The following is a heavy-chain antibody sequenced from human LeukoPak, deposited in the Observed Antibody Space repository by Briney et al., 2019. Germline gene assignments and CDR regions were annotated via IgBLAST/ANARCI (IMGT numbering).Heavy chain of an antibody. Sequence: GGSLRLSCVASGFTVSSYYVSWVRQAPGKGLEWVSVIYSGGSAYYADSVEGRFTVSRDNSKNTLYLEMKSLRADDTAVYYCARDLHPRLTGYFDYWGQGTVVTVSS. CDR2: IYSGGSA. V-gene: IGHV3-53*01. CDR1: GFTVSSYY. J-gene: IGHJ4*02. CDR3: ARDLHPRLTGYFDY. D-gene: IGHD3-16*01.